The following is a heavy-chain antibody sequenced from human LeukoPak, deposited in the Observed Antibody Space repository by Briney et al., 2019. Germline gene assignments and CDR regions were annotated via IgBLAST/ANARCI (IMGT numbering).Heavy chain of an antibody. D-gene: IGHD3-22*01. Sequence: GGSLRLSCAASGFTFSSYAMSWVRQAPGKGLEWVSAISGSGGSTYYADSVKGRFTISRDNSKNTLYPRMNSLRAEDTAVYYCASNYYDSSGYSDYWGQGTLVTVSS. CDR1: GFTFSSYA. CDR3: ASNYYDSSGYSDY. J-gene: IGHJ4*02. V-gene: IGHV3-23*01. CDR2: ISGSGGST.